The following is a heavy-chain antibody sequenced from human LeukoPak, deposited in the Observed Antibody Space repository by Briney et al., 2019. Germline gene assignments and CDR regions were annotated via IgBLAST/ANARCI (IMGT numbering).Heavy chain of an antibody. CDR2: LSGSGGST. CDR3: AKFTSMEVRGEPTGSFDP. V-gene: IGHV3-23*01. J-gene: IGHJ5*02. D-gene: IGHD3-10*01. Sequence: GGSLRLSCAASGFTLSSYAMSWARQAPGKGLEWVSALSGSGGSTYYADSVKGRFTISRDNSKNTLYLQMNSLRAEDTAVYYCAKFTSMEVRGEPTGSFDPWGQGTLVTVSS. CDR1: GFTLSSYA.